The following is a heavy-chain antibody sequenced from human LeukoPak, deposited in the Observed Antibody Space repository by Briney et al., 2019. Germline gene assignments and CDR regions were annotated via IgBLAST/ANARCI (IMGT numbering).Heavy chain of an antibody. J-gene: IGHJ4*02. CDR1: GFTFSSYW. CDR3: ARDSSSWYFFDY. D-gene: IGHD6-13*01. V-gene: IGHV3-74*01. Sequence: GGSLRLSCAASGFTFSSYWMHWVRQAPGKGLVWVSRINTDGSSTSYADSVKGRFTISRDNAKNTLYLQMNSLRAEDTAVYYCARDSSSWYFFDYWGQGTLVTVSS. CDR2: INTDGSST.